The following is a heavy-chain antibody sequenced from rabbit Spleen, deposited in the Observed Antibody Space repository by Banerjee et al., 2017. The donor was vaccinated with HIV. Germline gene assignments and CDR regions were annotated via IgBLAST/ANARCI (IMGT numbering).Heavy chain of an antibody. CDR1: GFSFSSSDY. V-gene: IGHV1S40*01. Sequence: QSLEESGGGLVKPEGSLTLTCTASGFSFSSSDYICWVRQAPGKGLEWISCIAGSSSGFPYSRTGAKGQFPIPKPPPPTVTLKMTSLTVAATAPYFCRRNTVASFSSYGLTLWGPGTSSPS. CDR2: IAGSSSGFP. CDR3: RRNTVASFSSYGLTL. D-gene: IGHD6-1*01. J-gene: IGHJ6*01.